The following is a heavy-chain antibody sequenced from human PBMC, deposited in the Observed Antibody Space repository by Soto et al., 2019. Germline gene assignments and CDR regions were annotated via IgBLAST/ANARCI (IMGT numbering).Heavy chain of an antibody. CDR3: ARSIYNSSWFFDY. Sequence: HPGGSLRLSCAASGFTVSSNYMSWVRQAPGKGLELVAIINSGGYTYNTDSVKGRFTLSRDHSKNTLYLQMSSLRAEDTAVYYCARSIYNSSWFFDYCAQGTLVTVSS. CDR2: INSGGYT. V-gene: IGHV3-66*01. D-gene: IGHD3-22*01. CDR1: GFTVSSNY. J-gene: IGHJ4*02.